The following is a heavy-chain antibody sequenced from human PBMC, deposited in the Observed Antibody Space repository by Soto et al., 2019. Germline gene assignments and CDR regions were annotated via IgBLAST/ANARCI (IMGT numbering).Heavy chain of an antibody. CDR3: AKDLAITMVRGIYYDYGMDV. CDR2: LSYDGSNK. D-gene: IGHD3-10*01. J-gene: IGHJ6*02. Sequence: VQLVESGGGVVQPGRSLRLSCAASGFTFSSYGMHWVRQAPVKGLEWVAVLSYDGSNKYYADSVKGRFTISRDNSKNTLYLQMNSLRAEDTAVYYCAKDLAITMVRGIYYDYGMDVWGQGTTVTVSS. CDR1: GFTFSSYG. V-gene: IGHV3-30*18.